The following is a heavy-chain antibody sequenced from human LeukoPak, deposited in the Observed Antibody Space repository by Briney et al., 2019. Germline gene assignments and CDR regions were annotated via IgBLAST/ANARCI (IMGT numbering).Heavy chain of an antibody. CDR2: IYYTGST. D-gene: IGHD5-12*01. Sequence: SETLSLTCSISGGSISNKYWSWIRQPPGKGLEWIGYIYYTGSTSYNPSLKSRVTISLDKSKNQFSLKLSSVTAADTAVYYCARHVGLPNRGYSGYAMTYDAFDIWGQGTMVTVSS. CDR3: ARHVGLPNRGYSGYAMTYDAFDI. J-gene: IGHJ3*02. CDR1: GGSISNKY. V-gene: IGHV4-59*08.